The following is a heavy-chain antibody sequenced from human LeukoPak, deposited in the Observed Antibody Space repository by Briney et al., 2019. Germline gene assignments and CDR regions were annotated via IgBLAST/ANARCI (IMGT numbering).Heavy chain of an antibody. CDR1: GGSISSSIYF. CDR3: AADYSGHYHVEFDY. CDR2: ISYTGTT. D-gene: IGHD1-26*01. J-gene: IGHJ4*02. V-gene: IGHV4-39*07. Sequence: SETLSLTCTVSGGSISSSIYFWGWIRQPPGKGLEWIGSISYTGTTYYNPSLKSRVTISVDTSKNQFSLKLSSVTAADTAVYYCAADYSGHYHVEFDYWGQGTLVTVSS.